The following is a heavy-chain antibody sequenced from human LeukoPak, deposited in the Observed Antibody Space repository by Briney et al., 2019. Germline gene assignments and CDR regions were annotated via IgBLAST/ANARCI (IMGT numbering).Heavy chain of an antibody. D-gene: IGHD3-9*01. V-gene: IGHV4-30-4*01. CDR1: GGSISSGDYY. CDR2: IHYSGST. CDR3: ARAFDFVTGLTHYYGMDV. Sequence: PSETLSLTCTVSGGSISSGDYYWSWFRQPPGKGLEWMRYIHYSGSTYYSPSLKSRVTISRDTSKNQFSLKLSSVTAADTAVYYCARAFDFVTGLTHYYGMDVWGQGTTVTVSS. J-gene: IGHJ6*02.